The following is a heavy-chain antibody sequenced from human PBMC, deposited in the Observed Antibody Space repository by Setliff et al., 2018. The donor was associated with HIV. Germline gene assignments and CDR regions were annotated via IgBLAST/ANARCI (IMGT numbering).Heavy chain of an antibody. Sequence: ASVMVSCKASGYTVTTYGISWVRQAPGQGLEWMGWFNTETRNPMYAQAFKGRLVFSLDTSVSTAYLQINSLKAEDTAMYYCARVGSYWSTFDYWGQGALVTVS. V-gene: IGHV7-4-1*02. CDR1: GYTVTTYG. CDR2: FNTETRNP. J-gene: IGHJ4*02. D-gene: IGHD1-26*01. CDR3: ARVGSYWSTFDY.